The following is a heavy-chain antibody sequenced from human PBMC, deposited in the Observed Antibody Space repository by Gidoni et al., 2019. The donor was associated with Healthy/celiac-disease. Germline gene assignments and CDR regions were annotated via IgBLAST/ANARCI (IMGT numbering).Heavy chain of an antibody. D-gene: IGHD3-10*01. V-gene: IGHV4-39*07. CDR1: GGSISSSSYY. CDR2: IYYSGST. CDR3: AREFTMVRGVLNWFDP. J-gene: IGHJ5*02. Sequence: QLQLQESGPGLVKPSETLSLTCTVSGGSISSSSYYWGWIRQPPGKGREWIGSIYYSGSTYYNPSLKSRVTISVDTSKNQFSLKLSSVTAADTAVYYCAREFTMVRGVLNWFDPWGQGTLVTVSS.